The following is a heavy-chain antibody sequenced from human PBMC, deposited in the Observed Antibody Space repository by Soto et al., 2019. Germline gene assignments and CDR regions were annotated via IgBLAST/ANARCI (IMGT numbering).Heavy chain of an antibody. Sequence: ASVKVSCKASGYTFTSYGISWVRQAPGQGIEWMGWISAYNGNTNYAQKLQGRVTMTTDTSTSTAYMELRSLRSDDTAVYYCARDPNIVVVPAAMTENWFDPWGQGTLVTVSS. CDR2: ISAYNGNT. J-gene: IGHJ5*02. V-gene: IGHV1-18*01. D-gene: IGHD2-2*01. CDR1: GYTFTSYG. CDR3: ARDPNIVVVPAAMTENWFDP.